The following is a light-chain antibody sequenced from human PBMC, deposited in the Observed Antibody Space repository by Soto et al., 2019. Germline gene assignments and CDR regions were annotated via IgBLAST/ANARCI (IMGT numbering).Light chain of an antibody. J-gene: IGKJ5*01. CDR1: QSVSSSY. Sequence: EIVLTQSPGTLSLSPGERATLSCRASQSVSSSYLAWYQQKPGQAPRLLIYGASSRATGIPDRFSGSGSGTDFTLTISSLEPEDFAVYYCQQRSNWPLITFGQGTRRESK. V-gene: IGKV3D-20*02. CDR3: QQRSNWPLIT. CDR2: GAS.